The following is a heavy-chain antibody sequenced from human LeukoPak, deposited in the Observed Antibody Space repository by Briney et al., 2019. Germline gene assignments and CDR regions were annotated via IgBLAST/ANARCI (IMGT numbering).Heavy chain of an antibody. CDR3: AGVGGYSYGSFDY. CDR1: GGSFSSYY. V-gene: IGHV4-59*03. D-gene: IGHD5-18*01. CDR2: IYYSGST. J-gene: IGHJ4*02. Sequence: SETLSLTCTVSGGSFSSYYWSWIRQPPGKGLEWIGYIYYSGSTNYNPSLKSRVTKSVDTSKNQFSLKLSAVTAADTAVYYCAGVGGYSYGSFDYWGQGTLVTVSS.